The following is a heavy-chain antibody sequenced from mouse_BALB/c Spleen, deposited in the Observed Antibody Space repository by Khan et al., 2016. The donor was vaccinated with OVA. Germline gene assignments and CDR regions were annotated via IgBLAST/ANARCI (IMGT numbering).Heavy chain of an antibody. CDR2: INTYTGEP. CDR1: GYTFTNYG. J-gene: IGHJ1*01. V-gene: IGHV9-1*02. CDR3: ARGASYWYFDV. Sequence: QIQLVQSGPELKKPGETVKISCKASGYTFTNYGMNWVKQAPGKGLKWMGWINTYTGEPTYTDDFKGRFAFSLDTSASTAYLQINHLNIEDMATYFCARGASYWYFDVWGAGTTVTVSS.